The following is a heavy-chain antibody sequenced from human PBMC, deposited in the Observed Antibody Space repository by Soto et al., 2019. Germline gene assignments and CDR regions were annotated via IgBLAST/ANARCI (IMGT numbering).Heavy chain of an antibody. CDR1: GFTFSSYS. CDR2: ISSSRNTI. Sequence: EVQLVESGGGLVQPGGSLRLSCAASGFTFSSYSMNWVRQAPGKGLEWVSYISSSRNTIYYADSVKGRFTISRDNAKNSLYLQMNSLRDEDTAVYYCARDPFLTAASGRSWFAPWGQGTLVTVSS. D-gene: IGHD6-13*01. J-gene: IGHJ5*02. V-gene: IGHV3-48*02. CDR3: ARDPFLTAASGRSWFAP.